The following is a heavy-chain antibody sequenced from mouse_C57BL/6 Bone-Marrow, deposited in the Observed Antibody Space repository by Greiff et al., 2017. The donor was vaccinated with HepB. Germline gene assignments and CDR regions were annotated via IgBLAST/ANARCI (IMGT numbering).Heavy chain of an antibody. J-gene: IGHJ4*01. CDR3: ASIYDGYYDYAMDY. D-gene: IGHD2-3*01. Sequence: EVQLQQSGPSLVRPSQTLSLTCTVTGFSINSDCYWIWIRQFPGNKLEYIGYTFYSGITYYNPSLESRTYITRDTSKNQFSLKLSSVTTEDTATYYCASIYDGYYDYAMDYWGQGTSVTVSS. V-gene: IGHV3-3*01. CDR2: TFYSGIT. CDR1: GFSINSDCY.